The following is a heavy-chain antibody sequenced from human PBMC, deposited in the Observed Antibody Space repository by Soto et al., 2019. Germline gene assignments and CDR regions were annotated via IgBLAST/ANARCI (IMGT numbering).Heavy chain of an antibody. D-gene: IGHD6-6*01. CDR2: ISSSSSYI. Sequence: EVQLVESGGGLVKPGGSLRLSCAASGFTFSSYSMNWVRQAPGKGLEWVSSISSSSSYIYYADSVKGRFTISRDNAKNSLYLQMNSLRAEDTAVYYCARAARPIHYYYYGMDVWGQGTTVTVSS. CDR1: GFTFSSYS. J-gene: IGHJ6*02. V-gene: IGHV3-21*01. CDR3: ARAARPIHYYYYGMDV.